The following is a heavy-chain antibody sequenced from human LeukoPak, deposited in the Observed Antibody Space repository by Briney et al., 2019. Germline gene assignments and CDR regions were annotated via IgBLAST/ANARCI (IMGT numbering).Heavy chain of an antibody. CDR2: INPGGGST. CDR1: GYTFTSYY. Sequence: ASVKVSCKASGYTFTSYYMHWVRQAPGQGLEWMGIINPGGGSTTYAQKFQGRVTVTRDTSTSTVYMYLSSLRSEDTAVYFCARGNQWDLHYGSDVWGQGTAVTVSS. J-gene: IGHJ6*02. D-gene: IGHD1-26*01. CDR3: ARGNQWDLHYGSDV. V-gene: IGHV1-46*01.